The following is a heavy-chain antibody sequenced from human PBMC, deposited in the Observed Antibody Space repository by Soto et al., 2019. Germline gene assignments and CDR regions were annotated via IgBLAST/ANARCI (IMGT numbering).Heavy chain of an antibody. CDR2: IYYSGNT. J-gene: IGHJ3*02. V-gene: IGHV4-31*02. D-gene: IGHD6-6*01. Sequence: QVRLQEWGPGLVKPSQTLSRKCSVSGGSITTGGRYWSWIRQLPGKGPGWIGVIYYSGNTYYNASLKSRVTIRVEAPKNQSSVQRSAVTAANTAVYYCTQALVFTGGDGFDIWGQGRLVTVSS. CDR3: TQALVFTGGDGFDI. CDR1: GGSITTGGRY.